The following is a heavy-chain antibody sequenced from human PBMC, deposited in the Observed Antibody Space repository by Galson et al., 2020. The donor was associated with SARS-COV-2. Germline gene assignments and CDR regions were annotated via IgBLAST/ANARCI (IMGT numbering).Heavy chain of an antibody. CDR1: GFIFNDYY. J-gene: IGHJ4*02. CDR3: SRDPRLLDY. Sequence: TGGSLRLSCTASGFIFNDYYMTCIRQAPGKGLESISYISGSSNFRNYADSVKGRFTISRDNAKNSVYLQMNSLRTEDTAVYYCSRDPRLLDYWGQGTLVTVSS. V-gene: IGHV3-11*06. CDR2: ISGSSNFR. D-gene: IGHD2-21*02.